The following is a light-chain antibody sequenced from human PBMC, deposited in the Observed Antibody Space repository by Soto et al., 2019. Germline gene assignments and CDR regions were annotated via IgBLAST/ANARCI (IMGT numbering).Light chain of an antibody. V-gene: IGKV1-5*03. CDR1: QSISSW. CDR3: QHYDSYPWT. J-gene: IGKJ1*01. CDR2: KAS. Sequence: DIQMTQSPSTLSASVGDRVTITCRASQSISSWLAWYQQKPGKAPKVLIYKASSLESGVPSRFSGSGSGTEFALTISSLQPDDFATYHCQHYDSYPWTFGQGTKVEIK.